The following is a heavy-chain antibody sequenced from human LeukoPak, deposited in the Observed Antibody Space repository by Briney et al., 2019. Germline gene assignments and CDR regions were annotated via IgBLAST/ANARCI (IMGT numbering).Heavy chain of an antibody. CDR2: MNPNSGNT. CDR1: GYTFTSYD. V-gene: IGHV1-8*01. Sequence: WASVKVSCKSSGYTFTSYDMNWVRQATGQGLEWMGGMNPNSGNTGYAQTFQGRVTMTKNTSITTAYMELSSLRSEDTAVYYCARALSWTTESYYYMDVWGKGTTVTVSS. D-gene: IGHD3/OR15-3a*01. J-gene: IGHJ6*03. CDR3: ARALSWTTESYYYMDV.